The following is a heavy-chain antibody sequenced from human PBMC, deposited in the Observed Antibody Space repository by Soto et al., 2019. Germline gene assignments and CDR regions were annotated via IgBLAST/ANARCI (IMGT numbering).Heavy chain of an antibody. CDR3: ARDRSSGWFTYAFDI. D-gene: IGHD6-19*01. Sequence: ASVKFSCDASGYTFTSYGISWVRQAPGQGLEWMGWISAYNGNTNYAQKLQGRVTMTTDTSTSTAYMELRSLRSDDTAVYYCARDRSSGWFTYAFDIWGQGTMVTVSS. CDR1: GYTFTSYG. J-gene: IGHJ3*02. V-gene: IGHV1-18*01. CDR2: ISAYNGNT.